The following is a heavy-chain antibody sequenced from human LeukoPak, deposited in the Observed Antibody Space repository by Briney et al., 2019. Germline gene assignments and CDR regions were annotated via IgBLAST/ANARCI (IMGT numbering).Heavy chain of an antibody. CDR3: ARISIVVPAYFDY. J-gene: IGHJ4*02. V-gene: IGHV4-39*01. D-gene: IGHD2-2*01. CDR2: MYYSGST. CDR1: GGSISSSSYH. Sequence: PSETLSLTCTVSGGSISSSSYHWGWIRQPPGKGLEWIGSMYYSGSTYYNPSLKSRVTVSADTSKNQFSLNLSSVTAADTAVYYCARISIVVPAYFDYWGQGTLVTVSS.